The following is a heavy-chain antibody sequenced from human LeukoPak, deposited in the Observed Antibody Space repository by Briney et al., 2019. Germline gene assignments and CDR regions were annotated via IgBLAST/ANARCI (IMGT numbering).Heavy chain of an antibody. D-gene: IGHD6-19*01. Sequence: GGSLRLSCAASGFTFSNYAMRWVRQAPGKGLEWVSGISGSGDSAYYTDSVKGRFTISRDNSKNTLYLQMNSLRAEDTAVYYCARRSGIAVAGAFDYWGQGTLVTVSS. J-gene: IGHJ4*02. CDR3: ARRSGIAVAGAFDY. CDR2: ISGSGDSA. CDR1: GFTFSNYA. V-gene: IGHV3-23*01.